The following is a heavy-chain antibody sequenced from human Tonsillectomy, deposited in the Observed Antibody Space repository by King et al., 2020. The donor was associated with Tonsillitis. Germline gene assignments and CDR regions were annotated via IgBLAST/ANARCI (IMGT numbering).Heavy chain of an antibody. CDR3: ATGFV. CDR2: LYHIESN. Sequence: QLQESGPGLVKPSETLSLTCTVSGRSISSAYYWGWFRQPPGKGLEWIASLYHIESNFYNPSLNSRITISVDTSKKQLSLKLSTVTAADTDVYYCATGFVWGQGTAVTVSS. V-gene: IGHV4-38-2*02. J-gene: IGHJ6*02. CDR1: GRSISSAYY.